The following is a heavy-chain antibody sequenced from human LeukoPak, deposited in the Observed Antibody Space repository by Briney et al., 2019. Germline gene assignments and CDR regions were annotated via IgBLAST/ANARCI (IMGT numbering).Heavy chain of an antibody. CDR1: GFTFSNYG. CDR3: ARRGAGLDAFDL. Sequence: PGGSLRLSCAASGFTFSNYGMHWVRQAPGKGLEWVAFIRYDGGNKYYADSVKGRFVISRDTSKNTLHLQMNSLTAGDTAVYYCARRGAGLDAFDLWGQGTVVTVSS. CDR2: IRYDGGNK. D-gene: IGHD3/OR15-3a*01. J-gene: IGHJ3*01. V-gene: IGHV3-30*02.